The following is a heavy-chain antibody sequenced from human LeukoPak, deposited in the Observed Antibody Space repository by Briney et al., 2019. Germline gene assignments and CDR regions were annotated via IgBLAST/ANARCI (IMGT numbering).Heavy chain of an antibody. CDR2: IKKDGSDK. V-gene: IGHV3-7*04. Sequence: GGSLRLSCAASGFTFSNYWMSWVRQAPGKGLEWVADIKKDGSDKYHVDSVKGRFTISRDNAKNSLYLQMNSLRAEDTAVYYCAKDRAWLQFDYWGQGTLSPSPQ. CDR3: AKDRAWLQFDY. D-gene: IGHD5-24*01. J-gene: IGHJ4*02. CDR1: GFTFSNYW.